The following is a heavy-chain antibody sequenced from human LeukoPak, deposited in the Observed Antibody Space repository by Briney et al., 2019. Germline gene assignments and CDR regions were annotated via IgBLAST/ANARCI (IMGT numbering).Heavy chain of an antibody. CDR1: GYTFTSYD. Sequence: ASVKVSCKASGYTFTSYDINWVRQAPGQGLEWMGWMNPNSGNTGYAQKFQGRVTITRDTSISTAYMELSSLRSEDTAVYYCARGADPYYYYYMDVWGKGTTVTVSS. V-gene: IGHV1-8*03. CDR2: MNPNSGNT. J-gene: IGHJ6*03. CDR3: ARGADPYYYYYMDV.